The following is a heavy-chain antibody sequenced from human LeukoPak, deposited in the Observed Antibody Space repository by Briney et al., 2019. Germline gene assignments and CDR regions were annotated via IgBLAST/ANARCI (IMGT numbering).Heavy chain of an antibody. D-gene: IGHD3-16*02. CDR3: ARVGLRLGELSFGDFDY. CDR1: GGSISSYY. V-gene: IGHV4-59*01. J-gene: IGHJ4*02. CDR2: IYYSGST. Sequence: KPSETLSLTCTVSGGSISSYYWSWIRQPPGKGLEWIGYIYYSGSTNYNPSLKSRVTISVDTSKNQSSLKLSSVTAADTAVYYCARVGLRLGELSFGDFDYWGQGTLVTVSS.